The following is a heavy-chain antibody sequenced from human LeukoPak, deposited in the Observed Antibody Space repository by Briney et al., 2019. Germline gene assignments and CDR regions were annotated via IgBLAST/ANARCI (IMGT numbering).Heavy chain of an antibody. CDR3: ASVEMATITY. V-gene: IGHV3-21*01. J-gene: IGHJ4*02. CDR1: GFTFSSYS. CDR2: TSSSSYI. D-gene: IGHD5-24*01. Sequence: GGSLRLSCAASGFTFSSYSMNWVRQAPGKGLEWVSSTSSSSYIYYADSVKGRFTISRDNAKNSLYLQMNSLRAEDTAVYYCASVEMATITYWGQGTLVTVSS.